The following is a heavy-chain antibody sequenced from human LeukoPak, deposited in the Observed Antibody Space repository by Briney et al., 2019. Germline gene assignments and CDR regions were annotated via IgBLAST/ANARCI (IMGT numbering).Heavy chain of an antibody. CDR1: GFPLSTYW. D-gene: IGHD6-19*01. CDR2: INTDGSET. V-gene: IGHV3-74*01. J-gene: IGHJ4*02. CDR3: ARGGWYGYYFDS. Sequence: GSLTLPCAASGFPLSTYWMHWVRQAPGKGLVWVSRINTDGSETSYADSVKGGFTISRDNAMNTLYLQMNSLTADDTAVYYCARGGWYGYYFDSWGRGTLATVSS.